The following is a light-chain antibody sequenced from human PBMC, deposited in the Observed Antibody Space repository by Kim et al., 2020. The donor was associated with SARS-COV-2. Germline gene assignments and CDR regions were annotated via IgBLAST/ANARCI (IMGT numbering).Light chain of an antibody. CDR3: DARDSSGNHIV. Sequence: AMGQTVRITSQGDSLGSYCASWCQQRPGQAPVLVIYGKNNQASGSPDRFCGSSSGNTASLTSAGAQAEDEADYCCDARDSSGNHIVFGGGTQMTVL. CDR2: GKN. CDR1: SLGSYC. J-gene: IGLJ2*01. V-gene: IGLV3-19*01.